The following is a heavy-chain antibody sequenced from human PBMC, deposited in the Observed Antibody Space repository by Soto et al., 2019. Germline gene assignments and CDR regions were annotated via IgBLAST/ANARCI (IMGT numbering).Heavy chain of an antibody. CDR2: INPKNGDT. D-gene: IGHD4-4*01. J-gene: IGHJ3*01. V-gene: IGHV1-2*02. CDR3: VRDGALRSLSNFDV. CDR1: GYTFTAYS. Sequence: QVQLVQSGAEVKKPGASVKVSCKASGYTFTAYSIHWVRQAPGQGLEWMGWINPKNGDTNTAQKFQGRVTMTRDTSITTAYMELTSLRSDDTATYYCVRDGALRSLSNFDVWGQGTVVTV.